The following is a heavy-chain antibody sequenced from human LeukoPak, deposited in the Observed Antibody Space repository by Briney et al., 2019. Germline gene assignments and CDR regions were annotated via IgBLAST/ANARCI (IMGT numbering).Heavy chain of an antibody. Sequence: GASLRLSCAASGFTFSSYGMRWVRQDPGKGMEWVAVIWYDGSNKSYAASVKGRFTISRDNSKNTLYLQMNSLRAEGTAVYYCARGSIRIAARPSHFDDWGQGTLVTVSS. V-gene: IGHV3-33*01. CDR3: ARGSIRIAARPSHFDD. D-gene: IGHD6-6*01. CDR2: IWYDGSNK. J-gene: IGHJ4*02. CDR1: GFTFSSYG.